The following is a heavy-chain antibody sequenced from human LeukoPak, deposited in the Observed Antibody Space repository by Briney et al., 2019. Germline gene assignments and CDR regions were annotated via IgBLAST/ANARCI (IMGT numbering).Heavy chain of an antibody. CDR1: GYTFTSYG. V-gene: IGHV1-18*01. J-gene: IGHJ6*02. CDR2: ISAYNGNT. Sequence: ASVKVSCKASGYTFTSYGTSWVRQAPGQGLEWMGWISAYNGNTNYAQKLQGRVTMTTDTSTSTAYMELRSLRSDDTAVYYCARVLWFGELVHYGMDVWGQGTTVTVSS. D-gene: IGHD3-10*01. CDR3: ARVLWFGELVHYGMDV.